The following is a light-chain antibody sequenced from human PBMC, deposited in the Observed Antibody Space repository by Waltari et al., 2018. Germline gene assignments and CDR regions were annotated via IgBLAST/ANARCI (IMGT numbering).Light chain of an antibody. CDR3: QQHDRPPLT. CDR2: DAS. Sequence: DIQMTQSPSSLSASVGDRVTITCQASQDIRNFLNWYQQKPGKAPKLLIYDASILQTGVPSRFRGRGSGSDFTLTISSLEPEDFATYYCQQHDRPPLTFGGGTRVEIK. J-gene: IGKJ4*01. CDR1: QDIRNF. V-gene: IGKV1-33*01.